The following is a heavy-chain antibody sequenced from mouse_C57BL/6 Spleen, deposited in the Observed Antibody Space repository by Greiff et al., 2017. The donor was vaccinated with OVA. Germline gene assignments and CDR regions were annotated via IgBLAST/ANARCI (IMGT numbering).Heavy chain of an antibody. J-gene: IGHJ4*01. CDR3: ARGVYKHYAMDY. V-gene: IGHV1-78*01. CDR1: GYTFTDHT. D-gene: IGHD1-3*01. Sequence: VQLQQSDAALVKPGASVKISCKVSGYTFTDHTIHWMKPRPEQGLEWIGRIDPNSGGPKYNEKFKSKATLTVDKPSSTAYMQLSSLTSEDSAVYYCARGVYKHYAMDYWGQGTSVTVSS. CDR2: IDPNSGGP.